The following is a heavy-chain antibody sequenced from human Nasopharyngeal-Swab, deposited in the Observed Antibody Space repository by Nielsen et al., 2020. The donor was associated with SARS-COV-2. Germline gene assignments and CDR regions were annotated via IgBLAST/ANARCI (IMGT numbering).Heavy chain of an antibody. CDR3: ARDSGTSPWGPDVFDI. CDR2: IYYSGST. Sequence: WIRQPSGKGLEWIGYIYYSGSTNYNPSLRSRVTISVDTSKNQFSLKLSSVTAADTAVYYCARDSGTSPWGPDVFDIWGQGTMVTVSS. V-gene: IGHV4-59*01. D-gene: IGHD7-27*01. J-gene: IGHJ3*02.